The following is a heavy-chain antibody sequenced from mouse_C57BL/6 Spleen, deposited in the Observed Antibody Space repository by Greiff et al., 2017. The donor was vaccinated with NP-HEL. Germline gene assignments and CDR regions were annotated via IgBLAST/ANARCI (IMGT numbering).Heavy chain of an antibody. CDR3: AREGLRDSYFDY. J-gene: IGHJ2*01. Sequence: EVKLVESGGGLVKPGGSLKLSCAASGFTFSSYAMSWVRQTPEKRLEWVATISDGGSYTYYPDNVKGRFTISRDNAKNNLYLQMSQLKSEDTAMYYCAREGLRDSYFDYWGQGTTLTVSS. V-gene: IGHV5-4*01. CDR1: GFTFSSYA. D-gene: IGHD3-1*01. CDR2: ISDGGSYT.